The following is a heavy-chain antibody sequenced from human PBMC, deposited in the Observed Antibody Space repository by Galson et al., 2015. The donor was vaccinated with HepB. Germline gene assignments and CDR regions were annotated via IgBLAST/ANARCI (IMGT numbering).Heavy chain of an antibody. CDR1: GFTFSSYW. D-gene: IGHD4-17*01. J-gene: IGHJ4*02. CDR2: IKQDGSEK. CDR3: ARDGGDYDVDY. Sequence: SLRLSCAASGFTFSSYWMSWVRQAPGKGLEWVANIKQDGSEKYYVDSVKGRFTISRDNARNSLYLQMNSLRAEDTAVYYCARDGGDYDVDYWGQGTLVTVSS. V-gene: IGHV3-7*03.